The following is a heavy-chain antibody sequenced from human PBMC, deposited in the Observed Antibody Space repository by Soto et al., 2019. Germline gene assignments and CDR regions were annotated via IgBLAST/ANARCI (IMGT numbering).Heavy chain of an antibody. J-gene: IGHJ4*02. Sequence: PGESLKISCKGSGYSFTSYWIGWVRQMPGKGLEWMGIIYPGDSDTRYSPSFQGQVTISADKSISTAYLQWSSLKASDTAMYYCASLHYGSGSQGYPYYFDYWGQGTLVTVSS. CDR2: IYPGDSDT. V-gene: IGHV5-51*01. CDR1: GYSFTSYW. D-gene: IGHD3-10*01. CDR3: ASLHYGSGSQGYPYYFDY.